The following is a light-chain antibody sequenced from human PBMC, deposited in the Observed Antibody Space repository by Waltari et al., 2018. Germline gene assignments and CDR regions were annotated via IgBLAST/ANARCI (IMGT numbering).Light chain of an antibody. CDR2: DVS. V-gene: IGLV2-14*03. CDR3: SSYTTSSTLV. CDR1: NSDVGVYDY. Sequence: QSALTQPASVSGSPGQSITISCTGTNSDVGVYDYVSWFQQHPGKAPRIIIYDVSNRPSGVSNRVSGSKSGNTASLTISGLQAEDEADYYCSSYTTSSTLVFGGGTKLTVL. J-gene: IGLJ3*02.